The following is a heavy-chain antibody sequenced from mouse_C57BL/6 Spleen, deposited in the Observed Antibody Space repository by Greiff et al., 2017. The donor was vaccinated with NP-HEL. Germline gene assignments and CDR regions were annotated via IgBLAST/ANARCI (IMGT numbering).Heavy chain of an antibody. J-gene: IGHJ3*01. CDR2: IDPSDSYT. Sequence: VKLQQPGAELVKPGASVKLSCKASGYTFTSYWMQWVKQRPGQGLEWIGEIDPSDSYTNYNQKFKGKAILTVDTSSSTAYMQLSSLTSEDSAVYYCARESYYGNSWVAYWGEGTLVTVSA. D-gene: IGHD2-1*01. V-gene: IGHV1-50*01. CDR1: GYTFTSYW. CDR3: ARESYYGNSWVAY.